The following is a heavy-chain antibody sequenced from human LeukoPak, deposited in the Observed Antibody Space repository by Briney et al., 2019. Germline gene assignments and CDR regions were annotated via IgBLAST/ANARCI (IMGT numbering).Heavy chain of an antibody. D-gene: IGHD6-6*01. Sequence: PGGSLRLSCAASRFTFSSYWMSWVRQAPGKGLEWVANIKPDGSETYYVDSVKGRFTISRDNAKNSLYLQMNSLRAEDTAVYYCVRARYCSSSSCYMDVWGKGTTTVSS. CDR3: VRARYCSSSSCYMDV. V-gene: IGHV3-7*01. CDR2: IKPDGSET. CDR1: RFTFSSYW. J-gene: IGHJ6*03.